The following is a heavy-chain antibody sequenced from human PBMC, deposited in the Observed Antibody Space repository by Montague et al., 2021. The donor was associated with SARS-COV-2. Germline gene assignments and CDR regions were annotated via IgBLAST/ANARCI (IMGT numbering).Heavy chain of an antibody. Sequence: SLRLSCAASGFSFYTYWMNWVRQAPGKGLEWVANINQDGSEKYYVDSVKGRFTISRGNAQNSLYLQLNSLRAEDTAVYYCAKDYSSGSYSYFYGMDVWGQGTTVAVSS. CDR1: GFSFYTYW. CDR3: AKDYSSGSYSYFYGMDV. V-gene: IGHV3-7*01. D-gene: IGHD6-19*01. CDR2: INQDGSEK. J-gene: IGHJ6*02.